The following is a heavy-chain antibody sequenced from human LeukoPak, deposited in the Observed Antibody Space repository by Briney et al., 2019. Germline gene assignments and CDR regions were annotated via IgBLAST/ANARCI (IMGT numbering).Heavy chain of an antibody. V-gene: IGHV4-59*11. D-gene: IGHD5-12*01. Sequence: SETLSLTCTVSGGSISSHYWSWIRQPPGKGLEWIGYIYYGGSTNYNPSLKSRVTISVDTSKNQFSLKLSSVTAADTAVYYCARDGGYSGYAALDYWGQGTLVTVSS. CDR1: GGSISSHY. CDR2: IYYGGST. CDR3: ARDGGYSGYAALDY. J-gene: IGHJ4*02.